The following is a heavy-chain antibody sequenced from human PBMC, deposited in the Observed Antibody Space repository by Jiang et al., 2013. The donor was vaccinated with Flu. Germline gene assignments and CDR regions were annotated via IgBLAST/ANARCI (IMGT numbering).Heavy chain of an antibody. Sequence: VQLLESGGGLVQPGGSLRLSCAASGFTFSNYAVSWVRQAPGKGLEWVSHISGSGISTYYADSVKGRFTISRDNSKNTLFLQMNSLRAEDTAVYYCAKGAYQLLDYFDFWGQGTPGHRLL. CDR1: GFTFSNYA. CDR2: ISGSGIST. D-gene: IGHD2-2*01. V-gene: IGHV3-23*01. J-gene: IGHJ4*02. CDR3: AKGAYQLLDYFDF.